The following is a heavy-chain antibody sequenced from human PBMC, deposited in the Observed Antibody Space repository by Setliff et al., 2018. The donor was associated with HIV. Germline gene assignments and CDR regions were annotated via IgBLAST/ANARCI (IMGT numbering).Heavy chain of an antibody. Sequence: ETLSLTCTVSGGSISSSSYYWGWTRQPPGKGLEWIGSIYYSGSTYANPSLKSRVTISVDTSKNQFSLNLSSVTAADTAVYYCVGSTIAAAVYYYYYYMDVWGKGTTVTVSS. V-gene: IGHV4-39*01. J-gene: IGHJ6*03. D-gene: IGHD6-13*01. CDR2: IYYSGST. CDR1: GGSISSSSYY. CDR3: VGSTIAAAVYYYYYYMDV.